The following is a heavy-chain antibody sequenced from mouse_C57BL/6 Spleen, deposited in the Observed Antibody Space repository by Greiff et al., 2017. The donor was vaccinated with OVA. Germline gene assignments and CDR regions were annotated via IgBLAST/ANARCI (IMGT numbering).Heavy chain of an antibody. V-gene: IGHV1-81*01. CDR1: GYTFTSYG. J-gene: IGHJ1*03. Sequence: QVHVKQSGAELARPGASVKLSCKASGYTFTSYGISWVKQRTGQGLEWIGEIYPRSGNTYYNEKFKGKATLTADKSSSTAYMELRSLTSEDSAVYFCAPRSVATNFDVWGTGTTVTVSS. CDR3: APRSVATNFDV. CDR2: IYPRSGNT. D-gene: IGHD1-1*02.